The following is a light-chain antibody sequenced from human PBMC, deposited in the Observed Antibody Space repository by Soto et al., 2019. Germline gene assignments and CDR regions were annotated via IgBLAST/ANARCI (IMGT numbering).Light chain of an antibody. CDR1: QNVLHSSNKKNY. J-gene: IGKJ3*01. V-gene: IGKV4-1*01. CDR3: QQYFSTPLT. Sequence: DFVMTQSPDSLAVSLGERATINCKSSQNVLHSSNKKNYLAWYQQKPGQPPQLVIYWASTRKSGVPDRFSGSGSGTDFTLTISSAQAEDVSVYYCQQYFSTPLTFGPGTRVDI. CDR2: WAS.